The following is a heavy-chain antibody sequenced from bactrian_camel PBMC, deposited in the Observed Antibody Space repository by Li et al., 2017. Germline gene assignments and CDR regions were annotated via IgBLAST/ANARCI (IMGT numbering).Heavy chain of an antibody. V-gene: IGHV3S53*01. D-gene: IGHD5*01. Sequence: HVQLVESGGGAVQAGGSLRLSCKVSGYTYSTSCMGWFRQAPGKQREFVSLIESGDTTNYAHSVKGRFTNSRDNARNTLYLETSSLKPEDTAMYYCAADTTCRVGRMRLADAADWPIWGQGTQVTVS. CDR3: AADTTCRVGRMRLADAADWPI. CDR1: GYTYSTSC. J-gene: IGHJ4*01. CDR2: IESGDTT.